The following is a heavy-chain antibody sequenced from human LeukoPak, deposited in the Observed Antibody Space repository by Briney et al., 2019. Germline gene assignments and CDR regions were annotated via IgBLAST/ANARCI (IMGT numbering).Heavy chain of an antibody. D-gene: IGHD3-10*01. CDR1: GFTFSSYA. CDR3: AKVAKYYYGPETYYYFEQ. Sequence: PGGSLRLSCAASGFTFSSYAMHWVRQAPGKGLEWVAVISYDGSNKYYAESVKGRFTTSRDNSNNTLYLQMNRLRVEDTAVYYCAKVAKYYYGPETYYYFEQWGQGTPVTASS. V-gene: IGHV3-30*04. CDR2: ISYDGSNK. J-gene: IGHJ4*02.